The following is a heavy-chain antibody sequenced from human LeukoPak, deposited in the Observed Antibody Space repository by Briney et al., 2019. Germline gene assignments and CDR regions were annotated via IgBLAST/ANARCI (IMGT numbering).Heavy chain of an antibody. D-gene: IGHD2-21*02. CDR3: AAVYCGGDCAWDY. V-gene: IGHV1-58*01. Sequence: ASVKVSCKASGFTFTSSAVQWVRQARGQRLEWIGWIVVGSGNTNYAQKFQERVTITRDMSTSTAYMELSSLRSEDTAVYYCAAVYCGGDCAWDYWGQGTLVTVSS. CDR1: GFTFTSSA. CDR2: IVVGSGNT. J-gene: IGHJ4*02.